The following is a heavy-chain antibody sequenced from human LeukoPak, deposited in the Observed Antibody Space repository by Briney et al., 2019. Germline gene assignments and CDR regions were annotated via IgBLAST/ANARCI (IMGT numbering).Heavy chain of an antibody. V-gene: IGHV1-69*13. Sequence: SVKVSCKASGGTFSSYAISWVRQAPGQGLEWMGGIIPIFGTANYAQKFQGRVTITADESTSTAYMELSSLRSEDTAVYYCARDGSGSYSLDYWGQGTLVTVSS. CDR3: ARDGSGSYSLDY. D-gene: IGHD1-26*01. CDR2: IIPIFGTA. J-gene: IGHJ4*02. CDR1: GGTFSSYA.